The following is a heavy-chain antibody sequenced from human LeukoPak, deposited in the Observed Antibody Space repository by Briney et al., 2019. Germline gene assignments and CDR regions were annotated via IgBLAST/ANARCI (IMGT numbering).Heavy chain of an antibody. Sequence: SETLSLTCTVSGGSISSSSLYWGWIRQTPGKGLEWIGSVYYSGSIYYNPSLESRVTLSADTSKNRFSLRLSSVTAADTAVYYCVRQLPYDAIWGSYPYYFDYWGQGTLVTVSS. CDR1: GGSISSSSLY. D-gene: IGHD3-16*01. CDR2: VYYSGSI. V-gene: IGHV4-39*01. J-gene: IGHJ4*02. CDR3: VRQLPYDAIWGSYPYYFDY.